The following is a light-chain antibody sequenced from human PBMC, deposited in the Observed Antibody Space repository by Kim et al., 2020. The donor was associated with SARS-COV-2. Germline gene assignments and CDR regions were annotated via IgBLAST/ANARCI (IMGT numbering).Light chain of an antibody. CDR1: QSVSST. CDR3: QQYDKWPRT. Sequence: GSPGERATLSCTASQSVSSTLALYQQKPGQAPRLLISAASPRATGIPVRFSGGGSGTDFTLTISSLQSEDFAVYYCQQYDKWPRTFGRGTKVDI. J-gene: IGKJ1*01. V-gene: IGKV3-15*01. CDR2: AAS.